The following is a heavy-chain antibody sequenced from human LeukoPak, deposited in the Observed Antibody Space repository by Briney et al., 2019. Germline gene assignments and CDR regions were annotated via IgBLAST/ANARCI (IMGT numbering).Heavy chain of an antibody. J-gene: IGHJ5*02. V-gene: IGHV1-58*01. CDR1: GFTFTSSA. CDR3: AAGQQLEEWAFDP. CDR2: IVVGSGNT. Sequence: GTSVKVSCKASGFTFTSSAVRWVRQARGQRLEWIGWIVVGSGNTNYAQKFQERVTITRDMSTSTAYMELSSLRSEDTAVYYCAAGQQLEEWAFDPWGQGTLVTVSS. D-gene: IGHD6-13*01.